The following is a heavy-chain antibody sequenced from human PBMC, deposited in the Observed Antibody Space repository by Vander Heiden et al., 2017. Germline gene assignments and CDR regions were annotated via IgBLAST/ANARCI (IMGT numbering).Heavy chain of an antibody. Sequence: QVQLQESGPGLVKPSETLSLTCTVSGGSISSYYWSWIRQPAGKGLEWIGRIYTSGSTNYNPSLKSRVTMSVDTSKNQFSLKLSSVTAAETAVYYCARSSYYYDSSGYYLYFDYWGHGSLVTVSS. CDR2: IYTSGST. V-gene: IGHV4-4*07. CDR1: GGSISSYY. J-gene: IGHJ4*01. D-gene: IGHD3-22*01. CDR3: ARSSYYYDSSGYYLYFDY.